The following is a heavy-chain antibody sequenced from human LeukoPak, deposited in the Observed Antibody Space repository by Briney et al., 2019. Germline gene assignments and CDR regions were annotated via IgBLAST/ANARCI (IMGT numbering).Heavy chain of an antibody. Sequence: GRSLRLSCAASGFTFSSYAMHWVRQAPGKGLEWVAVISYDGSNKYYADSVKGRFTISRDNSKNTLYLQMNSLRAEDTAVYYCARGPRVLWFGDPTGYFDYWGQGTLVTVSS. V-gene: IGHV3-30-3*01. CDR3: ARGPRVLWFGDPTGYFDY. CDR2: ISYDGSNK. D-gene: IGHD3-10*01. CDR1: GFTFSSYA. J-gene: IGHJ4*02.